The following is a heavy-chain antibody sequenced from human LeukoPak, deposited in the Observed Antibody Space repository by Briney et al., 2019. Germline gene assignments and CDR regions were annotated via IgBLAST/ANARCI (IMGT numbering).Heavy chain of an antibody. CDR1: GFTFSGSA. V-gene: IGHV3-73*01. CDR3: TTPLLQLSNMDV. CDR2: IRSKANSYAT. D-gene: IGHD5-18*01. J-gene: IGHJ6*03. Sequence: GGSLRLSCAASGFTFSGSAMHWVRQASGKGLEWVGRIRSKANSYATAYAASVKGRFTISRDDSKNTAYLQMNSLKTEDTAVYYCTTPLLQLSNMDVWGKGTTATVSS.